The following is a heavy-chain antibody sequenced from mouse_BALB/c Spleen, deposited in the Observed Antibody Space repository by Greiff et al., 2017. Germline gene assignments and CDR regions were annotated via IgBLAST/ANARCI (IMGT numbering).Heavy chain of an antibody. CDR2: IYPGSGST. J-gene: IGHJ4*01. CDR3: ARDGNPAMDY. D-gene: IGHD2-1*01. V-gene: IGHV1-55*01. Sequence: QVQLQQPGAELVKPGTSVKLSCKASGYNFTSYWINWVKLRPGQGLEWIGDIYPGSGSTNYNEKFKSKATLTVDTSSSTAYMQLSSLASEDSALYYCARDGNPAMDYWGQGTSVTVSS. CDR1: GYNFTSYW.